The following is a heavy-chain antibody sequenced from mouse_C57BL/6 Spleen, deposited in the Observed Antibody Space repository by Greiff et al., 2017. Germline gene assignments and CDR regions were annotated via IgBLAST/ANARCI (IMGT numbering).Heavy chain of an antibody. V-gene: IGHV1-82*01. CDR2: IYPGDGDT. J-gene: IGHJ2*01. Sequence: VQLQQSGPELVKPGASVKISCKASGYAFSSSWMNWVKQRPGKGLEWIGRIYPGDGDTNYNGKFKGKATLTADKPSSTAYMQLSSLTSEDSAVYFCARDLPFDYWGQGTTLTVSS. CDR1: GYAFSSSW. CDR3: ARDLPFDY.